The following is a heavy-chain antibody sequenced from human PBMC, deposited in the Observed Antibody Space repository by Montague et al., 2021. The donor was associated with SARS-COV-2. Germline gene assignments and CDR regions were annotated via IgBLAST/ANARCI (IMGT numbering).Heavy chain of an antibody. J-gene: IGHJ4*02. CDR1: GFSLSTSGMC. V-gene: IGHV2-70*11. Sequence: VKPTQTLTLTCTFSGFSLSTSGMCVSWIRQPPGKALEWLARIDWDDDIYYSTSLKTRLTISKDTSKNQVVLTMTNMDPVDTATYYCARDKYYYDSSGYYPLVYFDYWGQGTLVTVSS. CDR3: ARDKYYYDSSGYYPLVYFDY. D-gene: IGHD3-22*01. CDR2: IDWDDDI.